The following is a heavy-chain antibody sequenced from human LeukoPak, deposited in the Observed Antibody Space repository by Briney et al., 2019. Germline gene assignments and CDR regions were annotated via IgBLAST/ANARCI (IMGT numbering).Heavy chain of an antibody. CDR1: GFTLSSYS. CDR3: AKDRRIVAVGPRRTIKNCLDP. J-gene: IGHJ5*02. CDR2: ISGSGDST. Sequence: GGSLRLSCAASGFTLSSYSMSWVRQTPGKGLEWVSSISGSGDSTFYADSVKGRFSISRDNSKNTLYLQVNGLRTEDTAVYYCAKDRRIVAVGPRRTIKNCLDPWGQGTLVTVSS. D-gene: IGHD6-13*01. V-gene: IGHV3-23*01.